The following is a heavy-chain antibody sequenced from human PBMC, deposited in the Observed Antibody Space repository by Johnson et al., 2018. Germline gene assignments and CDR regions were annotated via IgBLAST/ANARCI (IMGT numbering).Heavy chain of an antibody. J-gene: IGHJ3*02. V-gene: IGHV1-69*02. D-gene: IGHD3-22*01. Sequence: VQLVQSGAEVKKPGSSXKVSCKASGGTFSSYTISWVRQAPGQGLDWMGRIIPILGIANYPQKVKGRVTITADKSTSTAYMELSSLSSEDTAVSYGGRAYDSSGYFSAFDIWGQVTMVTVSS. CDR1: GGTFSSYT. CDR3: GRAYDSSGYFSAFDI. CDR2: IIPILGIA.